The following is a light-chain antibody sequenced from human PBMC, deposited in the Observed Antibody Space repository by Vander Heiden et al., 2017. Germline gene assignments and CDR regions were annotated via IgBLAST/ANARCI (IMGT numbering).Light chain of an antibody. J-gene: IGKJ1*01. CDR3: QQYNSYPWT. Sequence: DVPLTQSPSTLSASVGDRVTITCRASQGISRWLAWYQQKPGKAPKLLISDASNLESGVPSRFSGSGYGAEFTLSISSLQPDDFATYYCQQYNSYPWTFGQGTKVEIK. CDR1: QGISRW. V-gene: IGKV1-5*01. CDR2: DAS.